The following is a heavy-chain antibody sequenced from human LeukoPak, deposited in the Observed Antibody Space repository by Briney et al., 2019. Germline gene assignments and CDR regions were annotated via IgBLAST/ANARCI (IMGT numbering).Heavy chain of an antibody. V-gene: IGHV1-18*01. CDR2: ISAYNGNT. CDR1: GYTFTSYG. D-gene: IGHD3-22*01. CDR3: ARDRKSSGYYYSDY. J-gene: IGHJ4*02. Sequence: ASVKVSCKASGYTFTSYGISWVRQAPGQGLEWMGWISAYNGNTNYAQKLQGRVTMTTDTSTSTAYMELRSLRSDDTAVYYCARDRKSSGYYYSDYWGQGTLVTVSS.